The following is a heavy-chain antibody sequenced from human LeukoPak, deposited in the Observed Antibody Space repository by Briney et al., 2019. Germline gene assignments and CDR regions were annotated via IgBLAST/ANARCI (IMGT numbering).Heavy chain of an antibody. CDR1: GFIFNNHW. J-gene: IGHJ6*02. V-gene: IGHV3-7*01. CDR2: IKEDGSAK. CDR3: ARYNMDV. D-gene: IGHD1-14*01. Sequence: PGGSLRLSCAASGFIFNNHWMIWVRQAPGKGPEWVANIKEDGSAKYYVDSVKGRFTVSRDNAENSLFLQMNSLRAEDTGVYYCARYNMDVWGQGTTVTVSS.